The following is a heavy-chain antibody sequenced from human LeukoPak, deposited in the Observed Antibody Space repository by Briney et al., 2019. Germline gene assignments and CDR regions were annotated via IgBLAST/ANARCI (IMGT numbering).Heavy chain of an antibody. D-gene: IGHD3-3*01. J-gene: IGHJ4*02. Sequence: ASETLSLTCAVYGYSISSGYYWGWIRQPPGKGLEWIGSIYHSGSTYYNPSLKSRVTISVDTSKNQFSLKLSSVTAADTAVYYCARHSPSGITIFGVDSSFQFWGQGTLVTVSS. V-gene: IGHV4-38-2*01. CDR1: GYSISSGYY. CDR3: ARHSPSGITIFGVDSSFQF. CDR2: IYHSGST.